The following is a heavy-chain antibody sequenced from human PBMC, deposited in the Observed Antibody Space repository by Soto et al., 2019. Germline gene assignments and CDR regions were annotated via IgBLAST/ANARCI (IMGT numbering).Heavy chain of an antibody. V-gene: IGHV3-23*01. CDR2: ISGSGGST. CDR3: AKGSGYSGSDKHFDS. D-gene: IGHD5-12*01. CDR1: GFTFSSYA. J-gene: IGHJ4*02. Sequence: GGSLRLSCAASGFTFSSYAMSWVRQAPGKGLEWVSAISGSGGSTYYADSVKGRFTISRDNSKNTLYLQMNSLRAEDTAVYYCAKGSGYSGSDKHFDSWGQGTLVTVAS.